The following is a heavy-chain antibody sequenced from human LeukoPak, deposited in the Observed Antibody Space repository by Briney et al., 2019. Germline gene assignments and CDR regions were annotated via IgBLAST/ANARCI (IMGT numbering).Heavy chain of an antibody. Sequence: ASVRVSCKASGGTFSSYAISWVRQAPGQGLEWMGGIIPIFGTANYAQKFQGRVTMTRDMSTSTVYMELSSLRSEDTAVYYCARDADGVDTAKFDYWGQGTLVTVSS. V-gene: IGHV1-69*05. D-gene: IGHD5-18*01. J-gene: IGHJ4*02. CDR1: GGTFSSYA. CDR2: IIPIFGTA. CDR3: ARDADGVDTAKFDY.